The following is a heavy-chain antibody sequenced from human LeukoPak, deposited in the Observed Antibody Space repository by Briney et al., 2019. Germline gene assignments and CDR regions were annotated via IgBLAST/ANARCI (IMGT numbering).Heavy chain of an antibody. D-gene: IGHD2-15*01. CDR2: ISGSGGST. CDR1: GFTFSSYA. J-gene: IGHJ4*02. CDR3: AKMLQPYIDY. V-gene: IGHV3-23*01. Sequence: AGGSLRLSCAASGFTFSSYAMSWVRQAPGKGLEWVSAISGSGGSTYYTDSVKGRFTISRDNSKNTLYLQMNSLRAEDTAVYYCAKMLQPYIDYWGQGTLVTVSS.